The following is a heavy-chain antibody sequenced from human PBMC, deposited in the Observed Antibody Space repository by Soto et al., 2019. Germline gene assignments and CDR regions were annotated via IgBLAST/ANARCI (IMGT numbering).Heavy chain of an antibody. CDR3: ARVRNPTIFGVVITGMDV. V-gene: IGHV4-59*01. Sequence: SETLSLTCTVSGGSISSYYWSWIRQPPGKGLGWIGYIYYSGSTNYNPSLKSRVTISVDTSKNQFSLKLSSVTAADTAVYYCARVRNPTIFGVVITGMDVWGQGTTVTVSS. D-gene: IGHD3-3*01. CDR1: GGSISSYY. CDR2: IYYSGST. J-gene: IGHJ6*02.